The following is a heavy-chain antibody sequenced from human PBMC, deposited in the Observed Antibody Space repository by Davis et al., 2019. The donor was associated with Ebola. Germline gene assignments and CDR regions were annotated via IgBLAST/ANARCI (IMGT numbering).Heavy chain of an antibody. CDR3: VRGSSSSGFDY. Sequence: GESLKISCAASGFSVSNNYMSWVRQAPGKGLEWVSVIYSGGNTYYADSVKGRFTISRDNAKNSLYLQMNSLRAEDTSVYYCVRGSSSSGFDYWGQGTLVTVSS. V-gene: IGHV3-66*01. D-gene: IGHD6-6*01. CDR2: IYSGGNT. CDR1: GFSVSNNY. J-gene: IGHJ4*02.